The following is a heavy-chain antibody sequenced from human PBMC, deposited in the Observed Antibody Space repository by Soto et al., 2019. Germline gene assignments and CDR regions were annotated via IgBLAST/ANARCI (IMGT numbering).Heavy chain of an antibody. V-gene: IGHV1-69*06. CDR2: IIPSYDRT. D-gene: IGHD4-17*01. Sequence: ASVKVSCKASGDAFQSYAIHWVRQSPGQGLEYMGRIIPSYDRTKYAQKFPGRLTVTADMYTSTVYMELSSLRSEDTAVYYCARDPTNDYGDDTFDYWGQGTKVTVSS. CDR3: ARDPTNDYGDDTFDY. CDR1: GDAFQSYA. J-gene: IGHJ4*02.